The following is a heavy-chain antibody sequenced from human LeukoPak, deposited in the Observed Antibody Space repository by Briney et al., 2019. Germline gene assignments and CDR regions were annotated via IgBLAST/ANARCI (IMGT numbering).Heavy chain of an antibody. CDR2: INWNGGST. CDR1: GFTFDDYA. CDR3: ARDYGDYVSWFDP. D-gene: IGHD4-17*01. Sequence: GRSLRLSCAASGFTFDDYAMHWVRQAPGKGLEWVSGINWNGGSTGYADSVKGRFTISRDNAKNSLYLQMNSLRAEDTALYYCARDYGDYVSWFDPWGQGTLVTVSS. V-gene: IGHV3-20*04. J-gene: IGHJ5*02.